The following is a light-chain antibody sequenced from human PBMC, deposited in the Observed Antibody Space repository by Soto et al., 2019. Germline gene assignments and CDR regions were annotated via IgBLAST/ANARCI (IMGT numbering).Light chain of an antibody. V-gene: IGKV1-27*01. CDR3: QKYRSVPV. Sequence: DIQMTQSPTSLSASVGDRVTITCRASQGIRNYVAWYQQIPGKAPKLLIYAASTLQSGVPSRFSGSGSGTDFTLTINGLQPEDVATYSCQKYRSVPVFGHGTNVEIK. J-gene: IGKJ1*01. CDR2: AAS. CDR1: QGIRNY.